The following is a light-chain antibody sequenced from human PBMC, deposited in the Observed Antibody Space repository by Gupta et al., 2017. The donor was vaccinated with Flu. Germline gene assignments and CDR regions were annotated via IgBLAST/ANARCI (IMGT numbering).Light chain of an antibody. J-gene: IGLJ3*02. CDR2: EVS. Sequence: IVCTGTSCDVGGDDDVSWYQQHPGEAPELMIFEVSRRPSGISDRFSGSKSGNSASLTISGLLAEDEAYYYCSSYTSANSVVVFGGGTKLTVL. CDR1: SCDVGGDDD. CDR3: SSYTSANSVVV. V-gene: IGLV2-14*01.